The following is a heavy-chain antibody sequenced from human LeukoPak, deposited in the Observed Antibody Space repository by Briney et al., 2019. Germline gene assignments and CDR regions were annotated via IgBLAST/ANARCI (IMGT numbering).Heavy chain of an antibody. Sequence: SVKVSCKASGGTFSSYAISWVRQAPGQGLEWMGGIIPIFGTANYAQKFQGRVTMTRDTSTGTVYMELSSLRSEDTAVYYCARDFMITFGGNYWGQGTLVTVSS. V-gene: IGHV1-69*05. J-gene: IGHJ4*02. CDR2: IIPIFGTA. CDR3: ARDFMITFGGNY. D-gene: IGHD3-16*01. CDR1: GGTFSSYA.